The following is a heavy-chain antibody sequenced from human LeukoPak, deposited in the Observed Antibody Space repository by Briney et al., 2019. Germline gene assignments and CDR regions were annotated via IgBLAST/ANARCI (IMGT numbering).Heavy chain of an antibody. CDR3: AQDGTTTRYNWFDS. J-gene: IGHJ5*01. CDR1: GFTFSSYG. V-gene: IGHV3-33*06. D-gene: IGHD1-7*01. CDR2: IWYDGSNK. Sequence: GGSLRLSCAASGFTFSSYGMHWVRQAPGKGLEWVAVIWYDGSNKYYADSVRGRFTISRDHSKNTLYLQMNSLRAEDTAIYYCAQDGTTTRYNWFDSWGQGTLVTVSS.